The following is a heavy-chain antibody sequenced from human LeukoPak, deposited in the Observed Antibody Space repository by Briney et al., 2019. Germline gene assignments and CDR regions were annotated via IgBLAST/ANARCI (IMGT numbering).Heavy chain of an antibody. D-gene: IGHD3-22*01. CDR2: ISTHNVNT. CDR3: ARDLFPSFYYDSRGPIGY. CDR1: GYTFTNYG. J-gene: IGHJ4*02. V-gene: IGHV1-18*04. Sequence: ASVRVSCKASGYTFTNYGITWVRQAPGQGLERMGWISTHNVNTNYAQKFQGRVTMTTDASTSTAYMELRSLRSDDTAEYYCARDLFPSFYYDSRGPIGYWGQGALVTVSS.